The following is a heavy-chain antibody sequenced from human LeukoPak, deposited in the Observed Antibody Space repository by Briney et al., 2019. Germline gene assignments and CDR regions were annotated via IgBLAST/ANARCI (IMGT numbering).Heavy chain of an antibody. D-gene: IGHD1-7*01. CDR2: INPNSGGT. CDR1: GYTLTGYY. Sequence: GASVKVSCKASGYTLTGYYMHWVRQAPGQGLEWMRWINPNSGGTNYAQKFQGRVTMTRDTSISTAYMELSRLRSDDTAVYYCARAVGNYAISVMGYWGQGTLVTVSS. CDR3: ARAVGNYAISVMGY. J-gene: IGHJ4*02. V-gene: IGHV1-2*02.